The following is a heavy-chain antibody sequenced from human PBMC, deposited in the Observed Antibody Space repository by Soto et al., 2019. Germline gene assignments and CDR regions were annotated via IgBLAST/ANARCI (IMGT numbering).Heavy chain of an antibody. CDR1: GGSISSGDYY. CDR2: IYYSGST. D-gene: IGHD3-22*01. Sequence: SETLSLTCTVSGGSISSGDYYWSWIRQPPGKGLEWIGYIYYSGSTYYNPSLKSRVTISVDTSKNQFSLKLSSVTAADTAVYYCARHRGGITMIAVQGFDYWGQGTLVTVSS. CDR3: ARHRGGITMIAVQGFDY. J-gene: IGHJ4*02. V-gene: IGHV4-30-4*01.